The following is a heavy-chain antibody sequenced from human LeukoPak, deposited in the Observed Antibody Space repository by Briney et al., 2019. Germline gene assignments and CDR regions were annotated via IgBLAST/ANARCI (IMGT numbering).Heavy chain of an antibody. D-gene: IGHD3-10*01. J-gene: IGHJ3*02. Sequence: GGSLRLSCAASGFTFSDYYMTWIRQAPGKGLVWVSRIRNDGSDARYAESVKGRFTISRDNAKNTLYLQMNSLRPEDTAVYYCAKEGDYYGSGSYRDGFDIWGQGTRATVSS. CDR2: IRNDGSDA. CDR3: AKEGDYYGSGSYRDGFDI. CDR1: GFTFSDYY. V-gene: IGHV3-74*01.